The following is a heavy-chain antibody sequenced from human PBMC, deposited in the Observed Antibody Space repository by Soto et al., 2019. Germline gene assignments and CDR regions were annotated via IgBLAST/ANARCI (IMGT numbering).Heavy chain of an antibody. Sequence: QVKLVQSGAAVKKPGSAVKVSCKASGGPFIYDDINWLLQAPGQGLEWMGGIIPIFNTAIYAQNCQGRVKMAADQSTRTAYMELTSRLSEDTALYNCARARHTDHVGNYPLGMDVLGQGTTVTLS. V-gene: IGHV1-69*01. CDR1: GGPFIYDD. D-gene: IGHD1-26*01. J-gene: IGHJ6*02. CDR2: IIPIFNTA. CDR3: ARARHTDHVGNYPLGMDV.